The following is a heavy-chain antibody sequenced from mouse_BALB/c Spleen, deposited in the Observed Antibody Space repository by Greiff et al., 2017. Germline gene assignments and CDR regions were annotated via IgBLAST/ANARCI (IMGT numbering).Heavy chain of an antibody. Sequence: QGQLKESGPGLVAPSQSLSITCTVSGFSLTSYGVHWVRQPPGKGLEWLGVIWAGGSTNYNSALMSRLSISKDNSKSQVFLKMNSLQTDDTAMYYCARDTGSSYDYYAMDYWGQGTSVTVSS. CDR2: IWAGGST. CDR3: ARDTGSSYDYYAMDY. CDR1: GFSLTSYG. V-gene: IGHV2-9*02. J-gene: IGHJ4*01. D-gene: IGHD1-1*01.